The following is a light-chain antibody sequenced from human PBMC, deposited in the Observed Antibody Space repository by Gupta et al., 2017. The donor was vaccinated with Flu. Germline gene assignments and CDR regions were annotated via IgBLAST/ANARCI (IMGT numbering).Light chain of an antibody. V-gene: IGLV1-40*01. CDR3: TSYDSSLNGWV. J-gene: IGLJ3*02. CDR2: GNT. Sequence: QSVLTQPPSLSGAPGQRVTISCTGSSSNIGAGYDVHWYQQLPGTAPKVLIYGNTNRPSGVPDRFSGSKSGTSASLTITGLQAEDEAGYYCTSYDSSLNGWVFGGGTKLTVL. CDR1: SSNIGAGYD.